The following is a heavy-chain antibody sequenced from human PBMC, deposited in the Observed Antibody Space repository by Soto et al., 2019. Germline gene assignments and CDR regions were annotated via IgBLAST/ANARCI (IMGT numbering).Heavy chain of an antibody. CDR2: ISAYNGNT. CDR3: ARNLERDDVCLLVGHRGFDY. J-gene: IGHJ4*02. V-gene: IGHV1-18*01. D-gene: IGHD3-3*01. Sequence: QVPLVQSGAEVKKPGASVKVSCKASGYTFTSYGISWVRQAAGQGLEWMGWISAYNGNTNYAQKLQGRVTMTTDTSTSTAYMELRRLRSDDTAVYYCARNLERDDVCLLVGHRGFDYWGQGTLVTVSS. CDR1: GYTFTSYG.